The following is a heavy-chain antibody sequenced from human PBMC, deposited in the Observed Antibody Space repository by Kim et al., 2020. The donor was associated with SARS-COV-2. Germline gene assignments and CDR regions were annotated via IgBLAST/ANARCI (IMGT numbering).Heavy chain of an antibody. J-gene: IGHJ4*02. V-gene: IGHV1-2*02. CDR3: ARGPFYFDWPPPFDY. Sequence: KFQGRVTMTRDTSISTAYMELSRLRSDDTAVYYCARGPFYFDWPPPFDYWGQGTLVTVSS. D-gene: IGHD3-9*01.